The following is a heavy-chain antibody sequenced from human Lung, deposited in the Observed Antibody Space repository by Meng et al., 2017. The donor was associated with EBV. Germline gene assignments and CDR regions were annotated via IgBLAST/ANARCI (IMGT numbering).Heavy chain of an antibody. Sequence: QLQLLQSGPGLVKPSHTLSHTCVISWASVSSSSAAWTWIRQSPSRGLEWLGRTYYRSKWYNDYAVFVKSRITINPDTSKNQFSLQLNSVTPEDTAVYYCARGATSVFDLWGRGTLVTVSS. CDR2: TYYRSKWYN. V-gene: IGHV6-1*01. CDR1: WASVSSSSAA. J-gene: IGHJ2*01. CDR3: ARGATSVFDL.